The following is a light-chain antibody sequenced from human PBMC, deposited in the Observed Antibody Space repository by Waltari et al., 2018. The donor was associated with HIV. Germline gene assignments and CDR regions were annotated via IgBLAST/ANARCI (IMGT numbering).Light chain of an antibody. CDR2: GAA. V-gene: IGKV3-15*01. CDR1: QSVYTN. J-gene: IGKJ2*01. Sequence: MMQSPDTLPVSPGEGVTLTCRASQSVYTNVAWYQQRPGQAPRLLIYGAANRAAGFPARFSGGGSGTEFTLTISSLQSEDFAVYFCHQDNNWPYTVGQGTKLDIK. CDR3: HQDNNWPYT.